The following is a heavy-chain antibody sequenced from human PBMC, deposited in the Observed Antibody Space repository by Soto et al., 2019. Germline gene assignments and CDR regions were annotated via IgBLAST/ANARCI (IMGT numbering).Heavy chain of an antibody. J-gene: IGHJ4*02. CDR3: ARESRRDYYGSGSYYY. CDR1: GYTFTSYA. Sequence: QVQLVQSGAEVKKPGASVKVSCKASGYTFTSYAMHWVRQAPGQRLEWMGWINAGNGNTKYSQKFQGRVTITRDTYASTAYMELSSLRSEDTAVYYCARESRRDYYGSGSYYYWGQGTLVTVSS. V-gene: IGHV1-3*01. D-gene: IGHD3-10*01. CDR2: INAGNGNT.